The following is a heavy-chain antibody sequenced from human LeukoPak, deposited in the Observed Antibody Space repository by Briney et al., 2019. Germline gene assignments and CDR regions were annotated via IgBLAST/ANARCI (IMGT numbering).Heavy chain of an antibody. J-gene: IGHJ3*02. Sequence: GGSLRLSCAASGFTFSSYAMSWVRQAPGEGLEWVSAISGSGGGSTYYADSVKGRFIISRDNFKNTLYLQMNSLSAEDRGIYLCEKVFSSCASGALQIWGQGPMVTVSS. D-gene: IGHD2-2*01. V-gene: IGHV3-23*01. CDR1: GFTFSSYA. CDR2: ISGSGGGST. CDR3: EKVFSSCASGALQI.